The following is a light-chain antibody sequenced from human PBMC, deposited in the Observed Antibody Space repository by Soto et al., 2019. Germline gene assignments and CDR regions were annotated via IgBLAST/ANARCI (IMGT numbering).Light chain of an antibody. CDR1: SSDIGRYSY. CDR2: EVS. V-gene: IGLV2-14*01. CDR3: SSYTSSSPYV. Sequence: QSALTQPASVSGSPGQSIAISCTGTSSDIGRYSYVSWYQQHPGKAPKLIIYEVSYRPSGVSNRFSGSKSGNTASLTISGLQAEDEADYYCSSYTSSSPYVFGTGTKLTVL. J-gene: IGLJ1*01.